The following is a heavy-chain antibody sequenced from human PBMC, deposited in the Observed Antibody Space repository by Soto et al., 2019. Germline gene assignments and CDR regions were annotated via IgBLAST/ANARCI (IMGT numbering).Heavy chain of an antibody. J-gene: IGHJ5*02. V-gene: IGHV1-18*01. CDR3: ARDKDWFDP. D-gene: IGHD2-15*01. CDR1: GYTFTSYG. Sequence: QVQLVQSGAEVKKPGDSVKVSCKASGYTFTSYGISWVRKAPGQGLEWMGWISGYNGNTNYAQKLKGRVTMTTDTSSSTDYMELRRLRSEDTAVYYCARDKDWFDPWGQGTLVTVSS. CDR2: ISGYNGNT.